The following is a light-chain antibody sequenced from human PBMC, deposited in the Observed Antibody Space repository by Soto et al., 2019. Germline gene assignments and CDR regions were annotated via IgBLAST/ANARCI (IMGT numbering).Light chain of an antibody. Sequence: QSVLTQPPSASGTPGQRVTISCFGSSSNIGSNTVNWFHQLPGTAPKLLIYSDNQRPSGVPDRFSGSKSGTSASLAISGLQSEDEADYYCAAWDDSLKGQVFGGGTKVTVL. CDR1: SSNIGSNT. J-gene: IGLJ3*02. V-gene: IGLV1-44*01. CDR2: SDN. CDR3: AAWDDSLKGQV.